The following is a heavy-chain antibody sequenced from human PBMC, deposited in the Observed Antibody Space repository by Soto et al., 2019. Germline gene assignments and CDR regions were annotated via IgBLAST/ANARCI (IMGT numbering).Heavy chain of an antibody. D-gene: IGHD6-19*01. CDR3: ARQEAVDY. CDR2: IYYSGST. J-gene: IGHJ4*02. Sequence: PSETLSLTCTVSCGSISSSSYYWGWIRQPPGKGLEWIGSIYYSGSTYYNPSLKSRVTISVDTSKNQFSLKLSSVTAADTAVYYCARQEAVDYWGQGTLVTVSS. CDR1: CGSISSSSYY. V-gene: IGHV4-39*01.